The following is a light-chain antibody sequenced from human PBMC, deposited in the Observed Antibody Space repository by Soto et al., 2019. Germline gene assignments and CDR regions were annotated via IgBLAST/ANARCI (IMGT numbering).Light chain of an antibody. CDR1: RTLLYNSNNKNY. V-gene: IGKV4-1*01. CDR2: WAS. J-gene: IGKJ2*01. Sequence: DTVMTQSPDSLAVSLGERATINCKSSRTLLYNSNNKNYVSWYQQKPGQPPKLLIYWASTRESGLPDRFSGSGSGTDFTLTINSLQTEDVAVYYCQQYFSAPFTFGQGTKLEIK. CDR3: QQYFSAPFT.